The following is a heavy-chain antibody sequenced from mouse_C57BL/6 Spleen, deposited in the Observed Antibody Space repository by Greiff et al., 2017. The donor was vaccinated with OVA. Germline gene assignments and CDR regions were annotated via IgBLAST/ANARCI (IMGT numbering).Heavy chain of an antibody. CDR3: ARDGSSPYYFDY. V-gene: IGHV1-82*01. CDR2: IYPGAGDT. Sequence: VQLQQSGPELVKPGASVKISCKASGYAFSSSWMNWVKQRPGKGLEWIGRIYPGAGDTNYNGKFKGKATLTADKSSSTAYMQLSSLTSEDSAVYFCARDGSSPYYFDYWGQGTTLTVSS. D-gene: IGHD1-1*01. CDR1: GYAFSSSW. J-gene: IGHJ2*01.